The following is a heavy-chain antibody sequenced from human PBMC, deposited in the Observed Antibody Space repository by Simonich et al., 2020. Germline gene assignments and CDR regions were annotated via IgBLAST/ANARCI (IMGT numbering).Heavy chain of an antibody. V-gene: IGHV1-2*02. Sequence: QVQLVQSGAEVKKPGASVKVSCKASGYTFTGYYMHWVRQAPGQGFEWEGWINPNSGGTNYAQKVQGRVTRTRYTSISTAYMELSRLRADDTAVYYCARGALTGDYYYMDVWGKGTTVTVSS. CDR1: GYTFTGYY. J-gene: IGHJ6*03. CDR3: ARGALTGDYYYMDV. CDR2: INPNSGGT. D-gene: IGHD7-27*01.